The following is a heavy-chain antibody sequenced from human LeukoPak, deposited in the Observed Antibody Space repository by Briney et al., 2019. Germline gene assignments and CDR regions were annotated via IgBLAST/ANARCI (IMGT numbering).Heavy chain of an antibody. CDR2: ISGSGGST. V-gene: IGHV3-23*01. CDR1: GFTFSSYG. CDR3: AKEVVDDYVWGSYRHFDY. Sequence: PGGSLRLSCAASGFTFSSYGMSWVRQAPGKGLEWVSAISGSGGSTYYADSVKGRFTISRDNSKNTLYLQMNSLRAEDTAVYYCAKEVVDDYVWGSYRHFDYWGQGTLVTVSS. J-gene: IGHJ4*02. D-gene: IGHD3-16*02.